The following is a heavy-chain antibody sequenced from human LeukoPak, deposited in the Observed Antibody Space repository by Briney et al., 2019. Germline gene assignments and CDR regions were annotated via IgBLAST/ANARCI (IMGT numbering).Heavy chain of an antibody. J-gene: IGHJ4*02. V-gene: IGHV3-48*03. CDR2: ISSSGSTI. CDR1: GFTFSSYE. Sequence: PGGSLRLSCEASGFTFSSYEMNWVRQAPGKGLEWVSYISSSGSTIYYADSVKGRFTISRDNAKNSLYLQMNSLRAEDTAVYYCARGGSSTSCFDYWGQGTLVTVSS. CDR3: ARGGSSTSCFDY. D-gene: IGHD2-2*01.